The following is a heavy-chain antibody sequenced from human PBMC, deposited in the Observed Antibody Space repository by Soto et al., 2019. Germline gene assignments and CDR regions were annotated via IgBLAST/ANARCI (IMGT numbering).Heavy chain of an antibody. CDR3: VTKEGSNWSFDY. CDR1: GGSFSGYY. Sequence: SETLSLTCAVYGGSFSGYYWSWVRQPPGKGLEWIGEINHGGTTNYNPSLKSRVTISIDTSKNHFSLKLTSVTAADTAVYYCVTKEGSNWSFDYWGQGTLVTVS. CDR2: INHGGTT. D-gene: IGHD6-13*01. J-gene: IGHJ4*02. V-gene: IGHV4-34*01.